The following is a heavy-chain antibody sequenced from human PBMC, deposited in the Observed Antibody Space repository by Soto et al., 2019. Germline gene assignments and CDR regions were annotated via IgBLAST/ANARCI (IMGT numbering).Heavy chain of an antibody. CDR1: GFTFDDYA. Sequence: EVQLVESGGGLVQPGRSLRLSCAASGFTFDDYAMHWVRQAPGKGLEWVSGIRWNSGSIGYADSVKGRFTISRDNAKNSLYLQMNSLRAEDTALYYCAKVPDGIAVAGYYFDYWGQGTLVTVSS. CDR2: IRWNSGSI. D-gene: IGHD6-19*01. V-gene: IGHV3-9*01. J-gene: IGHJ4*02. CDR3: AKVPDGIAVAGYYFDY.